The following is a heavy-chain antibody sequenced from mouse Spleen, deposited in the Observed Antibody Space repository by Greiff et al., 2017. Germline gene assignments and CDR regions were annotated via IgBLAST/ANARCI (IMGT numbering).Heavy chain of an antibody. CDR3: ARDYYYGLDY. Sequence: EVKLMESGGGLVKLGGSLKLSCAASGFTFSSYAMSWVRQTPEKRLEWVATISSGGGNTYYPDSVKGRFTISRDNAKNTLYLQMSSLKSEDTAMYYCARDYYYGLDYWGQGTTLTVSS. CDR1: GFTFSSYA. V-gene: IGHV5-9*04. D-gene: IGHD1-1*01. CDR2: ISSGGGNT. J-gene: IGHJ2*01.